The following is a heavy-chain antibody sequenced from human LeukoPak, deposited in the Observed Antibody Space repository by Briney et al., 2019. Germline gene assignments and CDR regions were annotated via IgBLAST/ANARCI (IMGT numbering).Heavy chain of an antibody. Sequence: GGSLRLSCAASGFTFSSYWMSWVRQAPGKGLEWVANIKQDGSEKYYVDSVKGRFTISRDNAKNSLYLQMNSLRAEDTAVYYCARMGGCYYDSSGFNWFDPWGQGTLVTVSS. CDR1: GFTFSSYW. J-gene: IGHJ5*02. V-gene: IGHV3-7*01. CDR3: ARMGGCYYDSSGFNWFDP. CDR2: IKQDGSEK. D-gene: IGHD3-22*01.